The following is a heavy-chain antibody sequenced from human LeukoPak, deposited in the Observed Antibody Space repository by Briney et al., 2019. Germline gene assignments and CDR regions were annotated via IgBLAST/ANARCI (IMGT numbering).Heavy chain of an antibody. CDR2: VSSDGTT. V-gene: IGHV4-59*08. CDR1: SHSSVMSY. J-gene: IGHJ4*02. CDR3: ARIDFSVEGCYNH. D-gene: IGHD2-15*01. Sequence: PSETLSLICTLSSHSSVMSYSKCIRQPPGKGLEWIGYVSSDGTTNYTPSLRSRLIMSVDTAKNDISLILTSVTASDTAIYYCARIDFSVEGCYNHWGRGTLVTVSS.